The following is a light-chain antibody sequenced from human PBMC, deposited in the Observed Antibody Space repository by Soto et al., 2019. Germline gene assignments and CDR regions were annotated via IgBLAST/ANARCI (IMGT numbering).Light chain of an antibody. Sequence: IVMTQSPATLSVSPGERATLSCRASQSVSSNLAWFQQKPGQAPRLLIHGASARATGIPARFSGSGSGTEFALTISSLQSEDSAVYYCQQYNNWPLTFGGGTKLEIK. CDR1: QSVSSN. CDR2: GAS. CDR3: QQYNNWPLT. J-gene: IGKJ4*01. V-gene: IGKV3-15*01.